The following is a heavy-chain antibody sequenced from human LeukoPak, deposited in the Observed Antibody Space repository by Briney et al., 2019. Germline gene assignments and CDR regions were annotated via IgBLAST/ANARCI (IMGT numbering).Heavy chain of an antibody. CDR1: GGSFSDYY. J-gene: IGHJ4*02. V-gene: IGHV4-34*01. D-gene: IGHD6-13*01. CDR3: ARVEITAGTIVSY. CDR2: INHSGST. Sequence: PSETLSLTCAVYGGSFSDYYWSWIRQPPGKGLEWIGEINHSGSTNYNPSLESRVTMSVDTSKNQFSLKLSSVTAADTAVYYCARVEITAGTIVSYWGQGTLVTVSS.